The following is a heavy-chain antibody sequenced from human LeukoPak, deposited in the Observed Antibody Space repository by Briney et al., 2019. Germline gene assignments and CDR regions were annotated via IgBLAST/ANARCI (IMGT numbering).Heavy chain of an antibody. CDR1: GFAFSSYW. CDR3: AREGDGSSCGDY. CDR2: IKQDGSEK. V-gene: IGHV3-7*01. D-gene: IGHD6-13*01. Sequence: GGSLRLSCAASGFAFSSYWMSWVRQAPGKGLEWVANIKQDGSEKYYVDSVKGRFTISRDNAKNSLYMQMNSLRAEDTAVYYCAREGDGSSCGDYWGQGTLVTVSS. J-gene: IGHJ4*02.